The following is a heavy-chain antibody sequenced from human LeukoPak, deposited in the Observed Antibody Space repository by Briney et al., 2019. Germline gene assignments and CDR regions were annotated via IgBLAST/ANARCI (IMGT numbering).Heavy chain of an antibody. D-gene: IGHD1-1*01. CDR3: AKNNDFDY. Sequence: TGGSLRLSCAPSGLTFSIYAMSWVRQAPGKGLGWDAYISGSGVSTYYAESVKGHFTISRDNSKNTLYLQMNTRRAEDTAVYYCAKNNDFDYWGQGTLVTVSS. J-gene: IGHJ4*02. V-gene: IGHV3-23*01. CDR1: GLTFSIYA. CDR2: ISGSGVST.